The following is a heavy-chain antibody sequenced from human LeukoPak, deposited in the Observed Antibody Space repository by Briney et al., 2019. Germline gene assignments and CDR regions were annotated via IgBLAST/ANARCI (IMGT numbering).Heavy chain of an antibody. CDR1: GFTFRNYV. V-gene: IGHV3-23*01. D-gene: IGHD1-26*01. J-gene: IGHJ4*02. CDR3: AKETSSGNFVTIDC. CDR2: ITGDGGGT. Sequence: GGSLRLSCAASGFTFRNYVMSWVRQVPGKGLEWVSAITGDGGGTNHADSVKGRFTISRDDSRNTLYLQMNSLRAEDTAVYYCAKETSSGNFVTIDCWGQGTLVTVSS.